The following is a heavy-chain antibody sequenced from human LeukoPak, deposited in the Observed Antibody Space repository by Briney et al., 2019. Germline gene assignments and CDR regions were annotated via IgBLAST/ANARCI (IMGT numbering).Heavy chain of an antibody. Sequence: ASVKVPCKASGYTLTGYYMRWVRQAPGQGLEWMGWINPNSGGTNYAQKFQGRVTMTRDTSISTAYMELSRLRSDDTAVYYCARVGEDYGGNYYYYYYMDVWGKGTTVTVSS. CDR3: ARVGEDYGGNYYYYYYMDV. V-gene: IGHV1-2*02. CDR2: INPNSGGT. J-gene: IGHJ6*03. CDR1: GYTLTGYY. D-gene: IGHD4-23*01.